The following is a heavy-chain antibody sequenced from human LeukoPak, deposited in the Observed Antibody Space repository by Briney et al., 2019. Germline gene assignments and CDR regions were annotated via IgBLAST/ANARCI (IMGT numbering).Heavy chain of an antibody. CDR2: INPNSGGT. V-gene: IGHV1-2*02. J-gene: IGHJ4*02. Sequence: GASVKVSCKASGYTFSAYYLHWVRQAPGQGLEWMGWINPNSGGTYYAQNFQDRVTLTRDTSISTAYMELGRLRSDDTAVYYCARDQSVQAADSFDYWGQGTLVTVSS. CDR3: ARDQSVQAADSFDY. CDR1: GYTFSAYY. D-gene: IGHD6-13*01.